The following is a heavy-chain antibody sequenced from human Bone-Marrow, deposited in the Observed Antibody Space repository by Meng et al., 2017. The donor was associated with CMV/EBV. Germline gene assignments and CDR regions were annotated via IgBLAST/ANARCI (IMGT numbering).Heavy chain of an antibody. Sequence: GESLKISCAASGFTFSSYSMNWVRQAPGKGLEWVSSISSSSSYIYYADSVKGRFTISRDNAKNSLYLQMNSLRAEDTAVYYCARDVYGLGVYFYWGQGTLVTVSS. CDR2: ISSSSSYI. V-gene: IGHV3-21*04. D-gene: IGHD6-13*01. CDR3: ARDVYGLGVYFY. J-gene: IGHJ4*02. CDR1: GFTFSSYS.